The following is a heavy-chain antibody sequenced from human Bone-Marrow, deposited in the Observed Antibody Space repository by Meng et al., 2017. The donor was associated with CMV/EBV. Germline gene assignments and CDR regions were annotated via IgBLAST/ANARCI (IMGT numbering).Heavy chain of an antibody. CDR3: ARDSGRRYDFWSSPDNPRSDY. D-gene: IGHD3-3*01. Sequence: ETLSLTCAASGFTFSSYWMSWVRQAPGKGLEWVANIKQDGSEKYYVDSVKGRFTISRDNAKNSLYLQMNSLRAEDTAVYYCARDSGRRYDFWSSPDNPRSDYWGQGTLVTVSS. CDR1: GFTFSSYW. CDR2: IKQDGSEK. V-gene: IGHV3-7*01. J-gene: IGHJ4*02.